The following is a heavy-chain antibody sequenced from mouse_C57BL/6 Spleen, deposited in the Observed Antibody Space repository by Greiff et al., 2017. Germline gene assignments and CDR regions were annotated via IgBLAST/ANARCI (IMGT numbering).Heavy chain of an antibody. J-gene: IGHJ4*01. CDR3: ARSGFITTVVEAMDY. D-gene: IGHD1-1*01. CDR2: INSNYGTT. CDR1: GYSFTDYN. V-gene: IGHV1-39*01. Sequence: VQLKQSGPELVKPGASVKISCKASGYSFTDYNMNWVKQSNGKSLEWIGVINSNYGTTSYNQKFKGKATLTVDQSSSTAYMQLNSLTSEDSAVYYCARSGFITTVVEAMDYWGQGTSVTVSS.